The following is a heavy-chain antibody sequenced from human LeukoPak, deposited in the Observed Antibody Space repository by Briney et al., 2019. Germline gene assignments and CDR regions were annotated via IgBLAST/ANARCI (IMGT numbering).Heavy chain of an antibody. D-gene: IGHD1-26*01. Sequence: ASQTLSLTCAVSGDSVSSNSAAWNWLRQSPSRGLEWLGRTYYRSKWYNDYAVSVKSRITINPDTSKNQFSLQLNSVTAEDTAVYYCARGGTYPFDYWGQGTLVTVSS. CDR3: ARGGTYPFDY. J-gene: IGHJ4*02. CDR2: TYYRSKWYN. V-gene: IGHV6-1*01. CDR1: GDSVSSNSAA.